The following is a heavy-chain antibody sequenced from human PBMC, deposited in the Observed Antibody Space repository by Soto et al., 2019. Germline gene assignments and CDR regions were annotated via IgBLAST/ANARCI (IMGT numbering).Heavy chain of an antibody. CDR3: ASWFGRHIRGHDGFDV. CDR2: IYWDDDK. D-gene: IGHD3-16*01. Sequence: QITLKESGPTLVKPTQTLTLTCTLSGFSLTTREVGVGWIRQPPGKALEWLGVIYWDDDKRYSPSLKSRLPITQDPSKNQVVLTLTNVDPVDTATYYFASWFGRHIRGHDGFDVWGHGTMITVSS. CDR1: GFSLTTREVG. J-gene: IGHJ3*01. V-gene: IGHV2-5*02.